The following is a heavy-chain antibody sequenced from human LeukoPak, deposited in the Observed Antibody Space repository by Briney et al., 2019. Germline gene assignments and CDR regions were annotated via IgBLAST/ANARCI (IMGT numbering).Heavy chain of an antibody. CDR2: IYYTGST. Sequence: SETLSLTCTVSAGSISPNYWSWIRQPPGKGLEWIGYIYYTGSTNYNPSLKSRVTISVDTSKNQFSLKLSSVTAADTAVYYCARRSAAAGTPFDYWGQGTLVTVSS. D-gene: IGHD6-13*01. CDR3: ARRSAAAGTPFDY. J-gene: IGHJ4*02. CDR1: AGSISPNY. V-gene: IGHV4-59*01.